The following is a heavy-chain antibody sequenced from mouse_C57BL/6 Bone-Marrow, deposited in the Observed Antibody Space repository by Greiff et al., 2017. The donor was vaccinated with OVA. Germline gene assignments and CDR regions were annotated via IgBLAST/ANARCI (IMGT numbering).Heavy chain of an antibody. Sequence: QVQLQQSGAELVRPGTSVKMSCKASGYTFTNYWIGWAKQRPGHGLEWIGDIYPGGGYPNYNEQFKGQATLTADKSSSTAYMQFSILTSEDSAIYYCAREDYYGSSFWFAYWGQGTLVTVSA. CDR3: AREDYYGSSFWFAY. CDR1: GYTFTNYW. J-gene: IGHJ3*01. D-gene: IGHD1-1*01. V-gene: IGHV1-63*01. CDR2: IYPGGGYP.